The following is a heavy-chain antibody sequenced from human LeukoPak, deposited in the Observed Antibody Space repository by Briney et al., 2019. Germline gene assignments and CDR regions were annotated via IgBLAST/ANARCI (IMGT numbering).Heavy chain of an antibody. CDR3: ASVYCTNGVCYKNFDY. Sequence: SETLSLTCAVYGGSFSGYYWSWIRQPPGKGLEWIGEINHSGSTNYNPSLKSRVTISVDTSKNQFSLKLSSVTAADTAVYYCASVYCTNGVCYKNFDYWGQGTLVTVSS. D-gene: IGHD2-8*01. CDR1: GGSFSGYY. J-gene: IGHJ4*02. CDR2: INHSGST. V-gene: IGHV4-34*01.